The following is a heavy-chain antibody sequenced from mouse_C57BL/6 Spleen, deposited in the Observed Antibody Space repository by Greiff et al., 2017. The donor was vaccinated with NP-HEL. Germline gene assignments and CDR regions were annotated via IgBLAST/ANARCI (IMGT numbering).Heavy chain of an antibody. CDR3: ARRVYYGNYFEC. J-gene: IGHJ2*01. V-gene: IGHV5-12*01. Sequence: EVKVEESGGGLVQPGGSLKLSCAASGFTFSDYYMYWVRQTPEKRLEWVAYISNGGGSTYYPDTVKGRFTISRDNAKNTLYLQMNSLKSEDTAMYYCARRVYYGNYFECWGTVTTVTVAS. D-gene: IGHD2-1*01. CDR2: ISNGGGST. CDR1: GFTFSDYY.